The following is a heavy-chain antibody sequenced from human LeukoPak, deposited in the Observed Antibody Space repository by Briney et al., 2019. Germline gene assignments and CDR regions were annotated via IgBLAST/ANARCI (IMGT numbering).Heavy chain of an antibody. CDR3: ARSKSAWDPFDY. CDR2: SNTGNGDT. Sequence: GASVKVSCKASGYTFTTYAVHWVRQAPGQRLEWMGWSNTGNGDTKYSQEFQGRVTITRDTSASTAYMELSSLRFEDMAVYFCARSKSAWDPFDYWGQGTLVTVSS. CDR1: GYTFTTYA. J-gene: IGHJ4*02. V-gene: IGHV1-3*02. D-gene: IGHD1-26*01.